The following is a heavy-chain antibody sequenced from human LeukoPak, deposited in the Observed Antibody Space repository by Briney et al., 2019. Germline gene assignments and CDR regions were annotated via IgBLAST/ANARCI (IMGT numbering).Heavy chain of an antibody. V-gene: IGHV1-18*01. J-gene: IGHJ6*02. CDR2: ISADNGNT. CDR3: ARDGRVYDILTLRYYCYAVDV. CDR1: GYTFSSYG. D-gene: IGHD3-9*01. Sequence: ASVKVSCKASGYTFSSYGLTWVRQAPGQGLEWMGWISADNGNTNYAQNLQGRVTMTTDTSTSTAYMELRSLRSDDTAVYYCARDGRVYDILTLRYYCYAVDVWGQGTTVTVSS.